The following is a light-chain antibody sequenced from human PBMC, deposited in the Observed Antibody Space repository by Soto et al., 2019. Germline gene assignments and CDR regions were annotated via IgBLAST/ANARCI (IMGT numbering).Light chain of an antibody. CDR1: SSDVGGYNY. CDR3: GTWDSSLSAYV. J-gene: IGLJ1*01. V-gene: IGLV2-14*01. Sequence: QSVLTQPASVSGSPGQSITISCTGTSSDVGGYNYVSWFQQYPGKAPKVMIYEVTNRPSGIPDRFSGSKSGTSATLGITGLQTGDEADYYCGTWDSSLSAYVFGTGTKLTVL. CDR2: EVT.